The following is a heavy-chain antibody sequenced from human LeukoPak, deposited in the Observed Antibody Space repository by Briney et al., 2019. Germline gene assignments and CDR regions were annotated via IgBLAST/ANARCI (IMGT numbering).Heavy chain of an antibody. D-gene: IGHD5-24*01. CDR2: VIPILNIA. Sequence: VASVKVSCKASGGTFSSYTFSWVRQDPGQGLAWMGRVIPILNIATYAHKFQGRVTITADKSTSTAYMDLTSLTSEDTALYYCAREPDVDLSTFRGDAFDIWGQGTMVTVSS. CDR3: AREPDVDLSTFRGDAFDI. J-gene: IGHJ3*02. V-gene: IGHV1-69*04. CDR1: GGTFSSYT.